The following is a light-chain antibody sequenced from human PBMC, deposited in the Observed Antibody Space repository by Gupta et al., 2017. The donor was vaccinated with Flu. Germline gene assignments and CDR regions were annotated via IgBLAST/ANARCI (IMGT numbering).Light chain of an antibody. CDR2: AAS. CDR3: QQSYTFPYT. J-gene: IGKJ2*01. CDR1: QSISNY. V-gene: IGKV1-39*01. Sequence: DIQMTQSPSSLSASVGDRVSIACRASQSISNYLNWYQKKSGKAPKLLIYAASSLQSGVPSRFSGRGSGTDFTLTISSLQPEDFATYYCQQSYTFPYTFGQGTKLEIK.